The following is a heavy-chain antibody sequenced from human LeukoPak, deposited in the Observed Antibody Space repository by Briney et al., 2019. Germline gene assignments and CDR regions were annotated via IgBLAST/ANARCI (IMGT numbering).Heavy chain of an antibody. J-gene: IGHJ4*02. V-gene: IGHV4-38-2*02. D-gene: IGHD1-1*01. Sequence: KPSETLSLTCTVSGYSISSGYYWGWIRQPPEKGLEWIGSIYHSGSTYYNPSLKSRVTISVDTSKNQFSLKLSSVTAADTAVYYCARDNPGMTSTDTWGQGTLVTVSS. CDR1: GYSISSGYY. CDR2: IYHSGST. CDR3: ARDNPGMTSTDT.